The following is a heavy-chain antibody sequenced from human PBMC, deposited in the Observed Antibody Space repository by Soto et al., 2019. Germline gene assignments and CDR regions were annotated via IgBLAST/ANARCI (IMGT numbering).Heavy chain of an antibody. J-gene: IGHJ6*02. CDR2: MNHSGST. CDR3: ARVSGIYYYGMDV. D-gene: IGHD3-10*01. Sequence: PSETLSLSCAVYGGSFSGYYWSWIRQPPGKGLEWIGEMNHSGSTNYNPSLKSRVTISVDTSKNQFSLKLSSVTAADTAVYYCARVSGIYYYGMDVWGQGPTVTFSS. V-gene: IGHV4-34*01. CDR1: GGSFSGYY.